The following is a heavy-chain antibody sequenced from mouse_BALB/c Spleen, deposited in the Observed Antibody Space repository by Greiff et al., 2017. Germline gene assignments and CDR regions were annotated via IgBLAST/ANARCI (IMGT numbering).Heavy chain of an antibody. D-gene: IGHD1-1*01. V-gene: IGHV5-17*02. J-gene: IGHJ1*01. CDR3: AISYNGSLDCCFDV. CDR1: GYTFSSFG. CDR2: ISSGSSTI. Sequence: EVQLVQSGGGLVQPGGSRKLSCEASGYTFSSFGMHWVRQDPEKGLEWVAYISSGSSTIYYADTVKGRYTISTDNAKNTLFLQMTSLKSEATAVYYGAISYNGSLDCCFDVWGAGTTVTVSS.